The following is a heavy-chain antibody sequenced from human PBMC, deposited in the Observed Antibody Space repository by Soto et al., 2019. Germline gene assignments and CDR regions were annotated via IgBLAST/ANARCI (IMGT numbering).Heavy chain of an antibody. Sequence: EVQLVESGGGLVKPGGSLRLSCAASGFTFSSYSMNWVRQAPGKGLEWVSSISSSSSYIYYADSVKGRFTISRDNAKNSLDLQMNSLRAEDTAVYYGAREDIVVVPPYYYYYGMDVWGQGTTVTVSS. CDR2: ISSSSSYI. CDR3: AREDIVVVPPYYYYYGMDV. CDR1: GFTFSSYS. D-gene: IGHD2-2*01. V-gene: IGHV3-21*01. J-gene: IGHJ6*02.